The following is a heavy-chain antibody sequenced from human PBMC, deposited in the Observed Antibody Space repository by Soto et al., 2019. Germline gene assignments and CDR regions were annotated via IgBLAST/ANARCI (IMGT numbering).Heavy chain of an antibody. CDR2: IYYSGST. CDR3: ASEAVVTDRFDY. CDR1: GGSISSGDYY. D-gene: IGHD2-21*02. V-gene: IGHV4-30-4*01. Sequence: SETLSLTCTVSGGSISSGDYYWSWTRQPPGKGLEWIGYIYYSGSTYYNPSLKSRVTISVDTSKNQFSLKLSSVTAADTAVYYCASEAVVTDRFDYWGQGTLVTVSS. J-gene: IGHJ4*02.